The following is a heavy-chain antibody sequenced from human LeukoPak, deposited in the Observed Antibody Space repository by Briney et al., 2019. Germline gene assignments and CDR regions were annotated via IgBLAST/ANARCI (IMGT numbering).Heavy chain of an antibody. V-gene: IGHV3-7*01. J-gene: IGHJ1*01. Sequence: GGSLRLSCAASGFTFTTYWMSWVRQAPGKGLEWVANIKVDGSEKYYLDSVKGRFTISRDNAKNSLYLQMNGLRGEDTAVYYCARGGLKFHQWGQGTLVTVSS. CDR2: IKVDGSEK. CDR1: GFTFTTYW. CDR3: ARGGLKFHQ.